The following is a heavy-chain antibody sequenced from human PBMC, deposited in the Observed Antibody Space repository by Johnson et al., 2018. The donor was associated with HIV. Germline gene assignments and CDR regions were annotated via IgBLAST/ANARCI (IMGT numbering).Heavy chain of an antibody. CDR3: ARRDTYYYDSTPGAFDI. V-gene: IGHV3-30*04. CDR1: GFTFSTYA. D-gene: IGHD3-22*01. J-gene: IGHJ3*02. Sequence: QVQLVESGGGVVRPGGSLRLSCAASGFTFSTYAMHWVRQAPGKGLEWVAVISYDGSNKYYADSVKGRFTISRDNSKNTLYLQMNSLRAEDTAVYYCARRDTYYYDSTPGAFDIWGQGTMVTVSS. CDR2: ISYDGSNK.